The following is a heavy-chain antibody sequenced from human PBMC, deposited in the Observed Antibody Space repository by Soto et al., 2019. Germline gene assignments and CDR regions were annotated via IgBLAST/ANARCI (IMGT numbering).Heavy chain of an antibody. CDR3: ASGGREECYFDI. D-gene: IGHD3-16*01. Sequence: EVQLVESGGGLVQPGGSLRLSCVASGFTFSSYAMSWVRQAPGKGLEWVSAFSANGGSTYYADSVKGRFTISRDNSKNTLYLQRNRQRAEDTAVYDCASGGREECYFDIWGQGTPVTVAS. V-gene: IGHV3-23*04. J-gene: IGHJ4*02. CDR1: GFTFSSYA. CDR2: FSANGGST.